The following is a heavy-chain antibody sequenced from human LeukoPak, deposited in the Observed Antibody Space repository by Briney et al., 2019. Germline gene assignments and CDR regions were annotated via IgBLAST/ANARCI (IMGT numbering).Heavy chain of an antibody. V-gene: IGHV3-53*01. CDR3: ARAKPKNMVRGLIMRRESRYYFDY. Sequence: GGSLRLSSTVSGFTVSSNSMSWVRQAPGKGLEWVSFIYSDNTHYSDSVKGRFTISRDNSKNTLYLQMNSLRAEDTAAYYCARAKPKNMVRGLIMRRESRYYFDYWGQGTLVTVSS. CDR1: GFTVSSNS. D-gene: IGHD3-10*01. CDR2: IYSDNT. J-gene: IGHJ4*02.